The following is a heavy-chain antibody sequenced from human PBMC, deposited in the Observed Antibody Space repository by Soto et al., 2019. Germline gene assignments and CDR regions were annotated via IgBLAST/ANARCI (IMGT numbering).Heavy chain of an antibody. CDR3: AKVFVFTIREGFDY. J-gene: IGHJ4*02. V-gene: IGHV3-23*01. CDR2: ITGSGDST. D-gene: IGHD3-3*01. CDR1: GFTFSSYA. Sequence: GGSLRLSCAASGFTFSSYAMSWARQAPGKGLEWVSAITGSGDSTYYADSVKGRFTVSRDNSKNTLYLQMNSLRAEDTAVYYCAKVFVFTIREGFDYWGLGTLVTVSS.